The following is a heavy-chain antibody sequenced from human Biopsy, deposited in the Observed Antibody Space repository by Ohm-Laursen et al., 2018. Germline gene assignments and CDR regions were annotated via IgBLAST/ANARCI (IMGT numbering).Heavy chain of an antibody. Sequence: SGTLSLTCTVSGDSVSSSSFYWTWIRQPPGQGLEYIGYIYDRGSTANYNPSLESRVTMSVDMPKNQFSLKLSSVTAADTAIYYCARGMRSSGWPYFDSWGQGTLVTVSS. V-gene: IGHV4-61*01. D-gene: IGHD6-19*01. CDR3: ARGMRSSGWPYFDS. J-gene: IGHJ4*02. CDR2: IYDRGSTA. CDR1: GDSVSSSSFY.